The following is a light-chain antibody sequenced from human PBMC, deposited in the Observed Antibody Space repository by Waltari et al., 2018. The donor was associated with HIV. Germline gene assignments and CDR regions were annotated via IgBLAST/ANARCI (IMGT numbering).Light chain of an antibody. J-gene: IGKJ2*01. Sequence: IAMTQPPVTLSESTGVTSTVSCRASQSISCNLDWYHQKPGQAPRLLIYGASTRATGIPARFSGSGSGTEFTLTISSLQSEDFAVYYCQQYNNWPRTFGQGTKLEIK. V-gene: IGKV3-15*01. CDR2: GAS. CDR3: QQYNNWPRT. CDR1: QSISCN.